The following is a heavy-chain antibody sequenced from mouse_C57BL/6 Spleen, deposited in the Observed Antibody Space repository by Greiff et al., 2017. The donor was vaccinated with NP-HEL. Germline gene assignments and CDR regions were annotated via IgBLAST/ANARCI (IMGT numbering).Heavy chain of an antibody. V-gene: IGHV1-15*01. CDR1: GYTFTDYE. CDR3: TRTLYYDYAAWFAY. CDR2: IDPETGGT. J-gene: IGHJ3*01. D-gene: IGHD2-4*01. Sequence: QVQLQQSGAELVRPGASVTLSCKASGYTFTDYEMHWVKQTPVHGLEWIGAIDPETGGTAYNQKFKGKAILTADKSSSTAYMELRSLTSEDSAVYYCTRTLYYDYAAWFAYWGQGTLVTVSA.